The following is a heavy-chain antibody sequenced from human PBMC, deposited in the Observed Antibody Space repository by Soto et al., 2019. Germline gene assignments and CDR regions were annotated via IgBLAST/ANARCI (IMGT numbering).Heavy chain of an antibody. V-gene: IGHV3-23*01. CDR2: MSGSSSTT. J-gene: IGHJ4*02. Sequence: LLESGGGLVKPGGSLRLSCATSGLTFSNYAMSWVRQAPGGGLEWVSSMSGSSSTTYYADSVRGRFTISRDRSKNTLYLQMSSLRAEDTALYYCAKNQERELPRVIDFWGQGTLVTVSS. D-gene: IGHD1-7*01. CDR3: AKNQERELPRVIDF. CDR1: GLTFSNYA.